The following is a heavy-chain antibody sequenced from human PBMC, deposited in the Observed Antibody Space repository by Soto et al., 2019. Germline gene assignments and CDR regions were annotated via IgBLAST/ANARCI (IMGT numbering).Heavy chain of an antibody. J-gene: IGHJ3*02. Sequence: SVKVSCKASGGTFSSYTISWVRQAPGQGLEWMGRIIPILGIANYAQKFQGRVTITADKSTSTAYMELSSLRSEDTAVYYCARDPGGGVVVVAATRGAFDIWGQGTMVTVSS. CDR3: ARDPGGGVVVVAATRGAFDI. D-gene: IGHD2-15*01. CDR1: GGTFSSYT. V-gene: IGHV1-69*04. CDR2: IIPILGIA.